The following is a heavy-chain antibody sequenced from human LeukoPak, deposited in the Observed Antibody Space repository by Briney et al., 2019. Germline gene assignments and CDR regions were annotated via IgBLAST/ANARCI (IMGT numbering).Heavy chain of an antibody. CDR2: INAGNGNT. J-gene: IGHJ6*02. CDR1: GYTFTSYA. V-gene: IGHV1-3*01. CDR3: ARRGSWDYYYGMDV. D-gene: IGHD6-13*01. Sequence: ASVKVSCKASGYTFTSYAIHWVRQAPGQRLEWMGWINAGNGNTKYSQKFQGRVTITRDTSASTAYMELSSLRSEDTAVYFCARRGSWDYYYGMDVWGQGTTVTVSS.